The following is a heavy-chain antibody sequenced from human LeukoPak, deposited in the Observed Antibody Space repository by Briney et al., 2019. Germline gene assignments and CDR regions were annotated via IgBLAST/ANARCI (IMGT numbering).Heavy chain of an antibody. Sequence: ASVKVSCTASGYTSSDYDVNWVRQAPGQGLEWMGWMNPTSGDTGYAQKFQGRVTMTRSMSRNTAYMELSRLRSEDTAVYFCARVVMKAFYYYYMDVWGKGTTIIISS. CDR3: ARVVMKAFYYYYMDV. CDR2: MNPTSGDT. J-gene: IGHJ6*03. CDR1: GYTSSDYD. D-gene: IGHD2-21*01. V-gene: IGHV1-8*01.